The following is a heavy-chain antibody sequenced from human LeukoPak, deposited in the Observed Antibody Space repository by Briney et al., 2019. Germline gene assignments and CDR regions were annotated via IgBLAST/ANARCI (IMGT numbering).Heavy chain of an antibody. V-gene: IGHV4-31*03. CDR1: GGSISSGGYY. Sequence: SQTLSLTCTVSGGSISSGGYYWSWIRQHPGKGLEWIGYIYYSGSTYYNPSLKSRVTISVDTSKNQFSLKLSSVTAADTAVYYRARDHYDFWSGYPTPFGMDVWGQGTTVTVSS. J-gene: IGHJ6*02. CDR2: IYYSGST. CDR3: ARDHYDFWSGYPTPFGMDV. D-gene: IGHD3-3*01.